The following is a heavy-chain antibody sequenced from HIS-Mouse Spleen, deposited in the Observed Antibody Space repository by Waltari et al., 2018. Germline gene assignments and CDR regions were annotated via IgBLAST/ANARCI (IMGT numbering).Heavy chain of an antibody. CDR2: INSDGSST. V-gene: IGHV3-74*01. CDR1: GFTFSSYW. D-gene: IGHD3-10*01. CDR3: AREVRSLYYFDY. J-gene: IGHJ4*02. Sequence: EVQLVESGGGLVQPGGSLRLSCAASGFTFSSYWIHWVRQAPGKGLVWVSRINSDGSSTSYADSVKGRFTISRDNAKNTLYLQMNSLRAEDTAVYYCAREVRSLYYFDYWGQGTLVTVSS.